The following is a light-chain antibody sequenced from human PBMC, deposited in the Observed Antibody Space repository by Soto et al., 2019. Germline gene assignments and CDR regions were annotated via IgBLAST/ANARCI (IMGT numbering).Light chain of an antibody. V-gene: IGLV2-14*01. CDR1: SSDVGGYND. CDR3: NSYTSKSTGV. CDR2: EVS. J-gene: IGLJ1*01. Sequence: QSALTQPASVSGSPGQSITISCTGTSSDVGGYNDVSWYQQHPGKAPKLIIYEVSNRPSGVSNRFSGSKSGNTASLTISGLQDEDEADYYCNSYTSKSTGVFGTGTKVTVL.